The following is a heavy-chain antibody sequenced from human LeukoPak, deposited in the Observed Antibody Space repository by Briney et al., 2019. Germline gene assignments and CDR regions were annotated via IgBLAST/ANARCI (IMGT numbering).Heavy chain of an antibody. CDR3: AKGDSGWWKTAQYYFDY. D-gene: IGHD6-19*01. Sequence: GGSLRLSCAASGFTFSSYAMSWVRQAPGKGLEWVSAISGSGGSTYYADSVKGRFTISRDNSKNTLYPQMNSLRAEDTAVYYCAKGDSGWWKTAQYYFDYWGQGTLVTVSS. CDR1: GFTFSSYA. V-gene: IGHV3-23*01. J-gene: IGHJ4*02. CDR2: ISGSGGST.